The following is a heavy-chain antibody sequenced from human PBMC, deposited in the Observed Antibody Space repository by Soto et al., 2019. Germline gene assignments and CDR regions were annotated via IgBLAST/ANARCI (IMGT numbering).Heavy chain of an antibody. J-gene: IGHJ3*02. CDR3: ANDDSSGYYYATAPI. CDR1: GFTFSSYG. Sequence: GGSLRLSCAASGFTFSSYGMHWVRQAPGKGLEWVAVISYDGSNKYYADSVKGRFTISRDNSKNTLYLQMNSLRAEDTAVYYCANDDSSGYYYATAPIWGQGTMVTVSS. CDR2: ISYDGSNK. V-gene: IGHV3-30*18. D-gene: IGHD3-22*01.